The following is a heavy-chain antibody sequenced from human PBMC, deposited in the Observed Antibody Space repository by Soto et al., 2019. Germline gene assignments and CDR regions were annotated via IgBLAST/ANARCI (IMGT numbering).Heavy chain of an antibody. D-gene: IGHD2-2*01. CDR1: GYSFTSYW. J-gene: IGHJ6*02. V-gene: IGHV5-10-1*01. CDR2: IDPSDSYT. Sequence: ESLKISCKGSGYSFTSYWISWVRQMPGKGLEWMGRIDPSDSYTNYSPSFQGHVTISADKSISTAYLQWSSLKASDTAMYYCASPLYYCSSTSCYDNYYGMDVWGQGTTVTVYS. CDR3: ASPLYYCSSTSCYDNYYGMDV.